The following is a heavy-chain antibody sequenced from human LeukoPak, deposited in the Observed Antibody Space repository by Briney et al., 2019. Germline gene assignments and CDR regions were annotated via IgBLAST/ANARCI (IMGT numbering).Heavy chain of an antibody. CDR2: INTNTGNP. CDR3: ARAEVDFWSGYYGFDY. D-gene: IGHD3-3*01. Sequence: ASVKVSCKASGYTFTSYAMNWVRQAPGQGLEWMGWINTNTGNPTYAQGFTERFVFSLDTSVSTAYLQISSLKAEDTAVYYCARAEVDFWSGYYGFDYWGQGTLVTVSS. V-gene: IGHV7-4-1*02. J-gene: IGHJ4*02. CDR1: GYTFTSYA.